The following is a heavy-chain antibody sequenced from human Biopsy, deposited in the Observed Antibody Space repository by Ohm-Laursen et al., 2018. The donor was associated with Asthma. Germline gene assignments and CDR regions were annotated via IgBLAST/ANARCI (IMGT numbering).Heavy chain of an antibody. CDR2: IYHSGST. CDR1: GGSISGSNW. D-gene: IGHD5-24*01. J-gene: IGHJ4*02. CDR3: ARVKDGYNFDY. V-gene: IGHV4-4*02. Sequence: SVTLSLTCAVSGGSISGSNWRSWVRQPPGKGLEWIGYIYHSGSTYYNPSLKSRVTISVDRSKNQFSLKLSSVTAADTAVYYCARVKDGYNFDYWGQGTLVTVSS.